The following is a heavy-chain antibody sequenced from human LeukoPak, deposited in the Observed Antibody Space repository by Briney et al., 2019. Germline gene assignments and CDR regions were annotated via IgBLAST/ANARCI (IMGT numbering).Heavy chain of an antibody. CDR3: TTDIQDY. J-gene: IGHJ4*02. CDR1: GFTFNDAS. CDR2: IKSKSNGGSA. Sequence: GGSLRLSCAASGFTFNDASMSWVRQAPGKGLEWVGRIKSKSNGGSADYSAPVKGRFTISRDDSIDTPFLQMNSLETEDTAIYYCTTDIQDYWGQGTLVTVSS. V-gene: IGHV3-15*01.